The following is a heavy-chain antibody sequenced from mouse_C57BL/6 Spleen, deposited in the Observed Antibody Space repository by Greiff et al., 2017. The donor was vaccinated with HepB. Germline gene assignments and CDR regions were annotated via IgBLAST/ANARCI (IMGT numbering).Heavy chain of an antibody. V-gene: IGHV1-26*01. J-gene: IGHJ2*01. CDR1: GYTFTDYY. D-gene: IGHD2-3*01. CDR2: INPNNGGT. Sequence: EVKLQQSGPELVKPGASVKISCKASGYTFTDYYMNWVKQSHGKSLEWIGDINPNNGGTSYNQKFKGKATLTVDKSSSTAYMELRSLTSEDSAVYYCARNDGYYVFDYWGQGTTLTVSS. CDR3: ARNDGYYVFDY.